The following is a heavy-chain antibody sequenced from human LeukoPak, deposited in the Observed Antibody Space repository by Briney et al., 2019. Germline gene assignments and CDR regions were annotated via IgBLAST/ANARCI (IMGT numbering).Heavy chain of an antibody. Sequence: ASVKVSCKASGGTFSSYAISWVRQAPGQGLEWMGGIITIFGTANYAQKFQGRVTITADESTSTACVELSSLRSEDTAVYYCARSAYYYDSSGDTFDYWGQETLVTVSS. CDR3: ARSAYYYDSSGDTFDY. CDR1: GGTFSSYA. J-gene: IGHJ4*02. CDR2: IITIFGTA. D-gene: IGHD3-22*01. V-gene: IGHV1-69*13.